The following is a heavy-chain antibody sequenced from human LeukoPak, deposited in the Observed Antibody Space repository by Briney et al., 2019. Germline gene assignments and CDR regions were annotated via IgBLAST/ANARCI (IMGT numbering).Heavy chain of an antibody. J-gene: IGHJ4*02. D-gene: IGHD2/OR15-2a*01. CDR3: ARDPRTTGYFDY. V-gene: IGHV1-46*01. CDR2: INPSGGST. Sequence: GASVKVSCKASGYTFTSYYMHWVRQAPGQGLEWMGIINPSGGSTSYAQKFQGRVTVTRDTSTSTVYMELSSLRSEDTAVYYCARDPRTTGYFDYWGQGTLVTVSS. CDR1: GYTFTSYY.